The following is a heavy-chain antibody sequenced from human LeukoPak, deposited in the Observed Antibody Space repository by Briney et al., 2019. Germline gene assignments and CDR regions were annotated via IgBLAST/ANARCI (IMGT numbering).Heavy chain of an antibody. CDR1: GGSFSGYY. J-gene: IGHJ4*02. V-gene: IGHV4-34*01. CDR3: ARGTLWFGELLAY. D-gene: IGHD3-10*01. Sequence: PSETLSLTCAVYGGSFSGYYWSWIRQPPGKGLEWIGEINRSGSTNYNPSLKSRVTISVGTSKNQFSLKLSSVTAADTAVYYCARGTLWFGELLAYWGQGTLVTVSS. CDR2: INRSGST.